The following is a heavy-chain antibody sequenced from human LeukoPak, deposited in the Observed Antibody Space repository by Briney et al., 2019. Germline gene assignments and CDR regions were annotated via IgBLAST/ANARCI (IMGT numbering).Heavy chain of an antibody. D-gene: IGHD1-26*01. CDR3: ASLLYPIVGVYYFDY. CDR2: IYTSGST. Sequence: PSQTLSLTCTVSGGSISSGSHYWSWIRQPAGKGLEWIGRIYTSGSTNYNPSLKSRVTISVDRSKNQFSLKLSSVTAADTAVYYCASLLYPIVGVYYFDYWGQGTLVTVSS. V-gene: IGHV4-61*02. J-gene: IGHJ4*02. CDR1: GGSISSGSHY.